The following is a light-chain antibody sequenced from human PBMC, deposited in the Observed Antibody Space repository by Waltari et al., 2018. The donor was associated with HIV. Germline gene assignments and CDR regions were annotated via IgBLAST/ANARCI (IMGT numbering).Light chain of an antibody. V-gene: IGKV1-5*03. Sequence: DVQMTQSPSTLSAGVGDKVTITCRASQIIDNWLAWYQQKPGKSPKVLIYKASYLESGVPSRFSGSVSVADFTLIIDGLQPDDFATYYCQQYNSHSYAFGQGTKVDVK. CDR2: KAS. J-gene: IGKJ2*01. CDR1: QIIDNW. CDR3: QQYNSHSYA.